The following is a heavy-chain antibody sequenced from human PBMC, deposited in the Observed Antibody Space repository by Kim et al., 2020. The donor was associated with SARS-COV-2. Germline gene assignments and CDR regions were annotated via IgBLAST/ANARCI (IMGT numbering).Heavy chain of an antibody. V-gene: IGHV3-23*01. CDR3: SHRGGPMVGF. Sequence: TYYANFVKGRFTISRDNSKSTVFLAMNTLRAEDTAVYYCSHRGGPMVGFWGQGTLVTVSS. CDR2: T. J-gene: IGHJ4*02.